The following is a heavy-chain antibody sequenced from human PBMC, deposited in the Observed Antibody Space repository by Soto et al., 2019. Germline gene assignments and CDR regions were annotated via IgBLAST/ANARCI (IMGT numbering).Heavy chain of an antibody. CDR3: TRHDSNYDFWSGSPPRYGMDV. CDR1: GGSISSGDYY. D-gene: IGHD3-3*01. CDR2: IFYTGSP. Sequence: SETLSLTCTVSGGSISSGDYYWTLIRQPPGKGLEWFGFIFYTGSPYYNPSLKSRVAISVDTSKNQFSLNLTSVTAADTAVYYCTRHDSNYDFWSGSPPRYGMDVWGQGTTVTVSS. V-gene: IGHV4-30-4*01. J-gene: IGHJ6*02.